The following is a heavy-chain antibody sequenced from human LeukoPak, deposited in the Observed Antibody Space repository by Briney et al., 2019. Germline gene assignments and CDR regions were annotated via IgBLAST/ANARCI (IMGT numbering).Heavy chain of an antibody. D-gene: IGHD3-10*01. CDR1: GFSFRDYE. CDR3: ARVAEGNYFDY. Sequence: PGGSLRLSCAASGFSFRDYEMNWVRQAPGKGLEWVSSISSSSSYIYYADSVKGRFTISRDNAKNSLYLQMNSLRAEDTAVYYCARVAEGNYFDYWGQGTLVTVSS. J-gene: IGHJ4*02. V-gene: IGHV3-21*01. CDR2: ISSSSSYI.